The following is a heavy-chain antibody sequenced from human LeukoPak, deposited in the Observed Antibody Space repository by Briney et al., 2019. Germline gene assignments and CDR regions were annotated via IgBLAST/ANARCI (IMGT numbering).Heavy chain of an antibody. Sequence: SGGSLRLSCAASEFTFSTYSMNWVRQAPGKGLEWVSSISSSSSYIYYADSVKGRFTISRDNSKNTLYLQMNSLRAEDTAVYYCARGDVLRFLEWESYYFDYWGQGTLVTVSS. CDR1: EFTFSTYS. CDR2: ISSSSSYI. CDR3: ARGDVLRFLEWESYYFDY. D-gene: IGHD3-3*01. J-gene: IGHJ4*02. V-gene: IGHV3-21*01.